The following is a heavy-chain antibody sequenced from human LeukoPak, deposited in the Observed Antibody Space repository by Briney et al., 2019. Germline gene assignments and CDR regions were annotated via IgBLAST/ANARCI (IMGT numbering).Heavy chain of an antibody. V-gene: IGHV3-21*01. CDR1: GFTFKSES. J-gene: IGHJ4*01. D-gene: IGHD1-1*01. Sequence: GGSLRLSCVATGFTFKSESMSWVRQAPGKGLEWVAFIGHFAGDIFYADSVKGRFNISRDDAKDSVYLQMNSLRVDDTAVYFCARDPYTGSMFDYWGHGTLVTVSS. CDR3: ARDPYTGSMFDY. CDR2: IGHFAGDI.